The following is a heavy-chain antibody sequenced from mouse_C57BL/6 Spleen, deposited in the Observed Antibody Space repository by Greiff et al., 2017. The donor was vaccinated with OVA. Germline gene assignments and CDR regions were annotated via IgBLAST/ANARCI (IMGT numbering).Heavy chain of an antibody. CDR1: GFTFSSYA. V-gene: IGHV5-9-1*02. J-gene: IGHJ2*01. D-gene: IGHD1-2*01. CDR2: ISSGGNYT. CDR3: TRDRLFDY. Sequence: EVKLEESGAGLVKPGGSLKLSCAASGFTFSSYAMSWVRQTPEKRLEWVAYISSGGNYTSYSDTVKGRFTISRDNARNTLYLQMSSLTSEDTAKYYCTRDRLFDYWGQGTTLTVSS.